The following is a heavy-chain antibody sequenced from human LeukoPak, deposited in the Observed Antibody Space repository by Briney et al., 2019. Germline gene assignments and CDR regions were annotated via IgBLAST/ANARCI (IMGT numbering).Heavy chain of an antibody. Sequence: GASVSVSYTASDYTVTSYGISWVRQAPGQGLEGRGWIRAYNGNTNYAQYLHGIVTMTTDTSTSTDYMELRSLRSDDTAVYYFSRGEYCSSISCYELYYFDYWGQGTLVTVSS. J-gene: IGHJ4*02. D-gene: IGHD2-2*01. CDR1: DYTVTSYG. V-gene: IGHV1-18*01. CDR2: IRAYNGNT. CDR3: SRGEYCSSISCYELYYFDY.